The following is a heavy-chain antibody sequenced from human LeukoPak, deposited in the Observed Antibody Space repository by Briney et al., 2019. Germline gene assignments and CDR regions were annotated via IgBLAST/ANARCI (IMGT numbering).Heavy chain of an antibody. J-gene: IGHJ4*02. V-gene: IGHV3-23*01. CDR3: AKTPRRYCSSTSCSSY. D-gene: IGHD2-2*01. Sequence: GGSLRLSCAASGFTFSSYAMSWVRQAPGKGLEWVSAISGSGGSTYYADSVKGRFTISRDNSKNTLYLQMNSLRAEDTAVYYCAKTPRRYCSSTSCSSYWGQGTLVTVSS. CDR2: ISGSGGST. CDR1: GFTFSSYA.